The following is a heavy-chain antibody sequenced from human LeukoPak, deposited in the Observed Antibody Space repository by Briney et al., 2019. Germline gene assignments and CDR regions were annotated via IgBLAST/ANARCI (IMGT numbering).Heavy chain of an antibody. CDR2: INHSGST. V-gene: IGHV4-39*07. J-gene: IGHJ4*02. Sequence: PSETLSLTCTVSGGSISSGGYSWSWIRQPPGKGLEWIGEINHSGSTNYNPSLKSRVTISVDTSKNQFSLKLSSVTAADTAVYYCARGDYDSSGPQQYYFDYWGQGTLVTVSS. CDR1: GGSISSGGYS. CDR3: ARGDYDSSGPQQYYFDY. D-gene: IGHD3-22*01.